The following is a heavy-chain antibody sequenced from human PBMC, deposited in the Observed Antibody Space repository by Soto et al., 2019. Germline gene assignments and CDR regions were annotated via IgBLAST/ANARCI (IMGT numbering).Heavy chain of an antibody. V-gene: IGHV1-69*01. J-gene: IGHJ4*02. Sequence: QVQLVQSGAEVKKPGSSVKVSCKASGGTFNNYAISWVRQSPGQGLEWMGGIIPIIGTADYAHKFQGRLALSADESTGTTFMELSCLRSEDPALYYCARGGVDVVATSAFDYWGQGTVVTVSS. CDR2: IIPIIGTA. CDR3: ARGGVDVVATSAFDY. CDR1: GGTFNNYA. D-gene: IGHD5-12*01.